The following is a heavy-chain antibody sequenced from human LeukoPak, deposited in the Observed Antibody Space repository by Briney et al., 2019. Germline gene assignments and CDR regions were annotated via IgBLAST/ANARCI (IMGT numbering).Heavy chain of an antibody. CDR2: IYYRGST. CDR3: ARVAWGYCSGGRCYPGWFDP. D-gene: IGHD2-15*01. CDR1: GGSISSHY. J-gene: IGHJ5*02. Sequence: PSETLSLTCTVSGGSISSHYWSWIRQPPGKGLEWMGYIYYRGSTNYNPPLKSRVTISVDTSKNQFSLKLSSVTAADTAVYSCARVAWGYCSGGRCYPGWFDPWGQGTLVTVSS. V-gene: IGHV4-59*11.